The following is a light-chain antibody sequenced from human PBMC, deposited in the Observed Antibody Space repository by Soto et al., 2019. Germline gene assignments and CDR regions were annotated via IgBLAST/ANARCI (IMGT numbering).Light chain of an antibody. Sequence: EIVLTQSPGTLSLSPGERATLSCRASQSVSSSYLAWYQQKPGQAPRLLIYDASTRATGIPDRISGSGSGTDFTLTISRLEPEDFAVYYCQQYGSSPWTCGQGTRVEIK. CDR3: QQYGSSPWT. CDR1: QSVSSSY. CDR2: DAS. J-gene: IGKJ1*01. V-gene: IGKV3-20*01.